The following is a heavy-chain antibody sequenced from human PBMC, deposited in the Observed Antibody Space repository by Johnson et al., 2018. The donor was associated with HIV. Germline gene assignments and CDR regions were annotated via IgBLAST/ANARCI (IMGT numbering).Heavy chain of an antibody. D-gene: IGHD3-10*01. J-gene: IGHJ3*02. CDR1: GFTFSSYA. CDR2: ISYDGSNK. CDR3: ARETYYSSIDAFDI. V-gene: IGHV3-30-3*01. Sequence: QLVESGGGVVQPGRSLRLSCAASGFTFSSYAMHWVRQAPGKGLEWVAVISYDGSNKYYADSVKGRFTISRDNSKTTLYLQMNSLRTEDTAVYYCARETYYSSIDAFDIWGQGTMVTVSS.